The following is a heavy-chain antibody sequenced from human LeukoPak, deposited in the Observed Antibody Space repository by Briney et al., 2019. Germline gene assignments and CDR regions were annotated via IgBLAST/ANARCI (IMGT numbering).Heavy chain of an antibody. CDR1: GGSFSGYY. CDR3: ARPLRIAEYAFDI. V-gene: IGHV4-34*01. CDR2: INHSGST. Sequence: PSETLSLTCAVYGGSFSGYYWSWIRQHRGRGLERIGEINHSGSTNYNPSLKSRVIISVDTSKNQFSLKLSSVTAADTAVYYCARPLRIAEYAFDIWGQGTMVTVSS. J-gene: IGHJ3*02. D-gene: IGHD2-15*01.